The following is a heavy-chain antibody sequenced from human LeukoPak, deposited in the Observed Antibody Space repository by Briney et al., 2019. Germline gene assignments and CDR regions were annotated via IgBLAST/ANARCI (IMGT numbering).Heavy chain of an antibody. D-gene: IGHD4-17*01. CDR3: ARENYGDYERGYYYYYMDV. CDR2: IKQDGSEK. V-gene: IGHV3-7*01. J-gene: IGHJ6*03. Sequence: GGSLRLSCAASGFTFSSYWMSWVRQAPGKGLEWVANIKQDGSEKYYVDSVKGRFTISRDNAKNSLYLQMNSLRAEDTAVYYCARENYGDYERGYYYYYMDVWGKGTRVTVSS. CDR1: GFTFSSYW.